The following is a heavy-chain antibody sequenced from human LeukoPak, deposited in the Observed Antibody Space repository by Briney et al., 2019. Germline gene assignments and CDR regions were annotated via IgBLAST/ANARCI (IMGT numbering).Heavy chain of an antibody. J-gene: IGHJ5*02. CDR3: ARVPFVVMGDTGNWFDP. Sequence: SVNVYCKAAGGTFSSYAISWVRQATGQGLEWMGGIIPIFGTANYAQKFQGRVTITADESTSTAYMELSSLRSEDTAVYYCARVPFVVMGDTGNWFDPWGQGTLVTVSS. CDR2: IIPIFGTA. V-gene: IGHV1-69*13. CDR1: GGTFSSYA. D-gene: IGHD2-8*01.